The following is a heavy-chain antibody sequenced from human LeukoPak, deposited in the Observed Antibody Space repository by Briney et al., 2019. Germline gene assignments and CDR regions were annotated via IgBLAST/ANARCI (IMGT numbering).Heavy chain of an antibody. CDR1: GFTFSSYS. CDR2: ISSSSSYI. D-gene: IGHD6-13*01. V-gene: IGHV3-21*01. Sequence: GGSLRLSCAASGFTFSSYSMNWVRQAPGKGLEWVSFISSSSSYIYYADSVKGRFTISRDNAKNSLHLQMNSLRADDTAVYYCARGPIGIAAAGVYWGQGTLVTVSS. CDR3: ARGPIGIAAAGVY. J-gene: IGHJ4*02.